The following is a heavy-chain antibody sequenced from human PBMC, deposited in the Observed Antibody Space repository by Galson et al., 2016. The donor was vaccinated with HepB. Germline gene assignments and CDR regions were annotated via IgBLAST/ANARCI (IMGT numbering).Heavy chain of an antibody. CDR3: AKCSVYSTGWCNSLDP. CDR1: ELSIISSA. J-gene: IGHJ5*02. CDR2: IRAGGGDT. D-gene: IGHD6-19*01. Sequence: SLRLSCAVSELSIISSAMSWVRQAPGKGLEWVSSIRAGGGDTYYPDSVKGRFTTSRDMSKNTLYLQMGSLRAEDTAVYYCAKCSVYSTGWCNSLDPWGQETLVIVSS. V-gene: IGHV3-23*01.